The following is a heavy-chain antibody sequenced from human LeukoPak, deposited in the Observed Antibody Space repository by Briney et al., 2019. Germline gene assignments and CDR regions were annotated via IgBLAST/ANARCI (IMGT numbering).Heavy chain of an antibody. CDR3: ARSPLHSGDYRFDL. D-gene: IGHD4-17*01. Sequence: SETLSLTCAVHGGSFSGYFWSWVRQSPGKGLEWIGEINHGRNANYNPSLKSRVTISVDTSNKQLSPNMTSVTAADTAVYYCARSPLHSGDYRFDLWGQGTLVTVSS. CDR2: INHGRNA. CDR1: GGSFSGYF. J-gene: IGHJ4*02. V-gene: IGHV4-34*01.